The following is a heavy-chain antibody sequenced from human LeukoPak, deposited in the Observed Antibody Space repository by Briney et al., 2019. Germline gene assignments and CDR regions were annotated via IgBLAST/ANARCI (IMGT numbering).Heavy chain of an antibody. CDR3: GRGGDGIDV. V-gene: IGHV3-74*01. D-gene: IGHD5-24*01. Sequence: PGGSLRLSCAVSGFTFRNYLMHWVRQAPGRGLVWVSRINQDETKAYADSVKGRFTVSRDNAKNMMYLQLNGLRAEDTAVYFCGRGGDGIDVWGQGTTVIVSS. CDR2: INQDETKA. CDR1: GFTFRNYL. J-gene: IGHJ3*01.